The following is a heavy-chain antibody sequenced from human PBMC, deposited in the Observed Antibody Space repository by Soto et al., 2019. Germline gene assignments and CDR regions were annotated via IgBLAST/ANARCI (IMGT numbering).Heavy chain of an antibody. CDR2: IHYSGATP. D-gene: IGHD3-16*01. CDR1: GYTFTNYY. V-gene: IGHV1-46*01. CDR3: ARGGTDLDIIGSFDY. Sequence: QVQLVQSGAEVKRPGASVKVSCKASGYTFTNYYMHWVRQAPGQGLEWMGVIHYSGATPTYAQKFQGRVTMARDTSTSTVYVEVRSLTSEAAAVYYCARGGTDLDIIGSFDYWGEGTLGTVS. J-gene: IGHJ4*02.